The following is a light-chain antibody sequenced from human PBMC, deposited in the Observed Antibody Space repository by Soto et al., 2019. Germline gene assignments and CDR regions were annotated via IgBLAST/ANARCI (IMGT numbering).Light chain of an antibody. Sequence: EIVLTQSPGTLSLSPGERATLSCRASQSVSSSYLAWYQQKPGQAPRLLIYDASSRATGIPDRFSGSGSGTDFTLIISRLEPEDFAVYYCQQYGSSPLFTVGPGTKVDIK. CDR3: QQYGSSPLFT. V-gene: IGKV3-20*01. CDR2: DAS. CDR1: QSVSSSY. J-gene: IGKJ3*01.